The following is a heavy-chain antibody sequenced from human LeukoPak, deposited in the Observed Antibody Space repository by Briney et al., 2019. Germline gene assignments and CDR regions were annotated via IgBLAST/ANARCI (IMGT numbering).Heavy chain of an antibody. CDR2: ISSSGTTI. CDR3: ARGYCSGGSCYGGDY. Sequence: AGSPILSCAASGFTFSNYEMNWVRQAPAEGLEWVSYISSSGTTIYYAERRFTISRDNAKTSLYLLMNSLRAEDTAIYYCARGYCSGGSCYGGDYWGQGTLVTVSS. J-gene: IGHJ4*02. D-gene: IGHD2-15*01. V-gene: IGHV3-48*03. CDR1: GFTFSNYE.